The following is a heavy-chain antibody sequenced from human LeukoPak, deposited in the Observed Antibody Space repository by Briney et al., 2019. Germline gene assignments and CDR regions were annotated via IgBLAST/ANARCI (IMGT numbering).Heavy chain of an antibody. V-gene: IGHV3-11*01. CDR3: ARDRRDGYNAFDY. CDR2: IRSSGSTI. D-gene: IGHD5-24*01. CDR1: GFTFSDYY. Sequence: PGGSLRLSCAASGFTFSDYYMSWIRQAPGKGLEWVSYIRSSGSTIYYADSVKGRFTISRDNAKNSLYLQMNSLRAEDTAVYYCARDRRDGYNAFDYWGQGTLVTVSS. J-gene: IGHJ4*02.